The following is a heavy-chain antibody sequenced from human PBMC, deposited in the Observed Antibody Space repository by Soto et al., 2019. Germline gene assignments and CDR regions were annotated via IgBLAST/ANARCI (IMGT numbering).Heavy chain of an antibody. D-gene: IGHD3-16*01. CDR1: GGSISSSNW. J-gene: IGHJ4*02. Sequence: PSETLSLTCAVSGGSISSSNWWSWVRQPPGKGLEWIGEIYHSGSTNYNPSLNSRVTISVDKSKNQFSLKLSSVTAADTAVYYCARDRALGESSDCDGGFSGGQGTLVTVSS. V-gene: IGHV4-4*02. CDR3: ARDRALGESSDCDGGFS. CDR2: IYHSGST.